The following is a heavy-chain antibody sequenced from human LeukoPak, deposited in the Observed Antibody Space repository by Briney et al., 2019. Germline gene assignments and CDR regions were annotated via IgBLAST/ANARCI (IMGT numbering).Heavy chain of an antibody. CDR2: ISYDGSNK. V-gene: IGHV3-30*04. Sequence: GGSLRLSCAASGFTFSSYAMHWVRQAPGKGLEWVAVISYDGSNKYYADSVKGRFTISRDNSKNTLYLQMNSLRAEDTAVYYCAREMGPAVRGVNPPDYWGQGTLVTISS. J-gene: IGHJ4*02. CDR3: AREMGPAVRGVNPPDY. CDR1: GFTFSSYA. D-gene: IGHD3-10*01.